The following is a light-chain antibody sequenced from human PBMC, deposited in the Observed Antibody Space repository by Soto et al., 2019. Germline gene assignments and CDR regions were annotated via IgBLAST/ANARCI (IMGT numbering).Light chain of an antibody. CDR1: SNDVGGYNY. CDR3: SSYTTTSTVV. Sequence: QSVLTQPASVSGSPGQSITFSCTGTSNDVGGYNYVSWYQQHPGKAPKLIIYEVSNRPSGISNRFSGSKSGNTASLTISGLQAEDEADYYCSSYTTTSTVVFGGGTKLTVL. J-gene: IGLJ3*02. V-gene: IGLV2-14*01. CDR2: EVS.